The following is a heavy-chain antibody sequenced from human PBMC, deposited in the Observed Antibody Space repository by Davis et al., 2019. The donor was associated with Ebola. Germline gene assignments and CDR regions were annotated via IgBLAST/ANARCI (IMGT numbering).Heavy chain of an antibody. CDR2: IYSGGST. Sequence: PGGSLRLSCAASGFTVSSNYMSWVRQAPGKGLEWVSVIYSGGSTYYADSVKGRFTISRDNSKNTLYLQMNSLRAEDTAVYYCAKTVPDSSGYSSLNWGQGTLVTVSS. J-gene: IGHJ4*02. CDR3: AKTVPDSSGYSSLN. D-gene: IGHD3-22*01. V-gene: IGHV3-53*01. CDR1: GFTVSSNY.